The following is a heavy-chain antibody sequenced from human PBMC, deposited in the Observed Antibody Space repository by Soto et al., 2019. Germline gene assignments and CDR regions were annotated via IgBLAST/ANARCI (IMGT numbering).Heavy chain of an antibody. CDR3: ARIKGRLQPNMDFDY. CDR1: GYTFTSYG. J-gene: IGHJ4*02. CDR2: ISAYNGNT. D-gene: IGHD1-1*01. V-gene: IGHV1-18*01. Sequence: ASVKVSCKASGYTFTSYGISWVRQAPGQGLEWMGWISAYNGNTNYAQKLQGRVTMTTDTSTSTAYMELRSLRSDDTAMYYCARIKGRLQPNMDFDYWGQGTLVTVSS.